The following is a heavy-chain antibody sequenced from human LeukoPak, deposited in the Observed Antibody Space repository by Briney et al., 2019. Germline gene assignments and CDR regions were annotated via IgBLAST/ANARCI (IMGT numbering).Heavy chain of an antibody. CDR1: GFTFSTYA. CDR3: AKETASGCGAFDI. D-gene: IGHD3-22*01. V-gene: IGHV3-23*01. Sequence: GGPLRLSCAASGFTFSTYAMSWVRQAPGKGLEWVSAISGSGGSTYYADSVKGRFTISRDNSKNTLYLQMNSLRAEDTAVYYCAKETASGCGAFDIWGQGTMVTVSS. CDR2: ISGSGGST. J-gene: IGHJ3*02.